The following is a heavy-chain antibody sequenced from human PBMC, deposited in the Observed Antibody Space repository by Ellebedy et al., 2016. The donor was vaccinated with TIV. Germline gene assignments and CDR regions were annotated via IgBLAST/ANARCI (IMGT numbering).Heavy chain of an antibody. J-gene: IGHJ6*02. V-gene: IGHV3-30-3*01. CDR1: GFTFSSYA. Sequence: GESLKISXAASGFTFSSYAMHWVRQAPGKGLEWVAVISYDGSNKYYADSVKGRFTISRDNSKNTLYLQMNSLRAEDTAVYYCAREGSQSWLRFKIYYYYYGMDVWGQGTTVTVSS. CDR2: ISYDGSNK. D-gene: IGHD5-12*01. CDR3: AREGSQSWLRFKIYYYYYGMDV.